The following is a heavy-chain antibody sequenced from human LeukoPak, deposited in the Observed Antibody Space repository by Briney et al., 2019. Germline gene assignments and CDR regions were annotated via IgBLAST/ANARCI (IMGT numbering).Heavy chain of an antibody. Sequence: ASVKVSCKASGGTFSSYAISWVRQAPGQGLEWMGGIIPIFGTVNYAQKFHGRVTITADESTTTAYMELSSLRFEDTAVYYCARPVRGSGSPNDAFDIWGQGTKVIVSS. CDR3: ARPVRGSGSPNDAFDI. D-gene: IGHD3-10*01. CDR2: IIPIFGTV. J-gene: IGHJ3*02. CDR1: GGTFSSYA. V-gene: IGHV1-69*13.